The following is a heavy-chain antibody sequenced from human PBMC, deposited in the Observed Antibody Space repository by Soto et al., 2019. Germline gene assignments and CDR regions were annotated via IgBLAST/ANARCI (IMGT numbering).Heavy chain of an antibody. V-gene: IGHV4-34*01. CDR3: ARGDGSGSYTGTFFDY. J-gene: IGHJ4*02. Sequence: QVQLQQWGAGLLKPSETLSLTCAVYGGSFSGYYWSWIRQPPGKGLEWNGEINHSGSTNYNPSLKRRVTISVDTSKNQFALKRSSVAAADTAGYYCARGDGSGSYTGTFFDYWGRGTPMTVS. D-gene: IGHD3-10*01. CDR2: INHSGST. CDR1: GGSFSGYY.